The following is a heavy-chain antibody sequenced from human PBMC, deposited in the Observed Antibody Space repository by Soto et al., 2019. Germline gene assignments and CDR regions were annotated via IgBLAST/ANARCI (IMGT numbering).Heavy chain of an antibody. Sequence: ASVKVSCKVSGYTLTELSMHWVRQAPGKGLEWMGGFDPEDGETIYAQKFQGRVTMTEDTSTDTAYMELSSLRSEDTAVYYCATGSQLERPTLTPQYYFDYWGQGTLVTVSS. D-gene: IGHD1-1*01. CDR3: ATGSQLERPTLTPQYYFDY. V-gene: IGHV1-24*01. CDR2: FDPEDGET. J-gene: IGHJ4*02. CDR1: GYTLTELS.